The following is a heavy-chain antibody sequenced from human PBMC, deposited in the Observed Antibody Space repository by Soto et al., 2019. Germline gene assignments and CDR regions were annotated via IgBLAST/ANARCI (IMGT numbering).Heavy chain of an antibody. J-gene: IGHJ6*02. D-gene: IGHD5-18*01. CDR3: VSNPKATYTGMDV. CDR2: INAGNGDT. CDR1: GYTFTNYI. Sequence: GASVKVSCKASGYTFTNYIILWVRQAPGQRLEWMGWINAGNGDTNYSQKFQGRVTITSDTSASTAYMELGSLRSEDTAVYYCVSNPKATYTGMDVWGHGTTVTVSS. V-gene: IGHV1-3*01.